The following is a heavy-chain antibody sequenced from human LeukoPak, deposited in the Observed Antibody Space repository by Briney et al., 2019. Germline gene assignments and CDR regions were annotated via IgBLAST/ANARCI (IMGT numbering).Heavy chain of an antibody. CDR2: ISDDGSRK. D-gene: IGHD6-13*01. V-gene: IGHV3-30*18. CDR1: GFTFSFSG. J-gene: IGHJ4*02. Sequence: PGGSLRLPCAASGFTFSFSGMYWVRQAPGKRLEWLAFISDDGSRKYYADSVKGRFTISRDNSKNTLFLQMNSLRTEDTAMYYCAKDRSTTWSFDYWGQGTLVTVSS. CDR3: AKDRSTTWSFDY.